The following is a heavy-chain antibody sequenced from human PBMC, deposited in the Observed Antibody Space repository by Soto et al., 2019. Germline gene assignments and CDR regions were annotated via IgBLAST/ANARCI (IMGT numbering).Heavy chain of an antibody. CDR1: GVTFENYA. V-gene: IGHV3-23*01. D-gene: IGHD3-3*01. Sequence: GGSLRLSCVDSGVTFENYAMSWVRQAPGKGLEWVSAISGSGGTTYYSDSVKGRFTISRDNSKNTVYLQMNDLRVEDAAEYFCAKDSWAIFGVPAGEYYAMDVWGQGTTVTVSS. CDR3: AKDSWAIFGVPAGEYYAMDV. J-gene: IGHJ6*02. CDR2: ISGSGGTT.